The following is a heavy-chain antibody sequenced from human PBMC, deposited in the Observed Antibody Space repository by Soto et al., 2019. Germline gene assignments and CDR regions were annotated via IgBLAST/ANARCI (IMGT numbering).Heavy chain of an antibody. D-gene: IGHD3-10*01. V-gene: IGHV3-48*02. Sequence: GGSLRLSCAASGFTFSSYSMNWVRQAPGKGLEWVSYISSSSSTIYYADSVKGRFTISRDNAKNSLYLQMNSLRDEDTAVYYCARDQGFGDYRYYGMDVCGQGTTVTVSS. CDR1: GFTFSSYS. CDR3: ARDQGFGDYRYYGMDV. CDR2: ISSSSSTI. J-gene: IGHJ6*02.